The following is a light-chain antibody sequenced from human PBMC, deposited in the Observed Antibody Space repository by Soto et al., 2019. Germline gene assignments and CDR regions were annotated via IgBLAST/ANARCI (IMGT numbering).Light chain of an antibody. CDR2: GAF. Sequence: EIVMTQSPATLSVSPGETATLSCRASQSVSYNLAWYQQKPGQGPRLLIYGAFTRATGIPARFSGSGSWTEFTLTISSLQSEDFAVYYCQQYKNWPPLTFGGGTKLEIK. CDR1: QSVSYN. CDR3: QQYKNWPPLT. J-gene: IGKJ4*01. V-gene: IGKV3-15*01.